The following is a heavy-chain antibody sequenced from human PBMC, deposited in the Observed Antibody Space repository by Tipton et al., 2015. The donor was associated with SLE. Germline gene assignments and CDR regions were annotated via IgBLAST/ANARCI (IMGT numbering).Heavy chain of an antibody. J-gene: IGHJ4*02. CDR1: GFTFSSYA. V-gene: IGHV3-30*04. CDR2: ISYDGSNK. Sequence: SLRLSCAASGFTFSSYAMHWVRQAPGKGLEWVAVISYDGSNKYYADSVKGRFTTSRDNSKNTLYLQMNSLRAEDTAVYYCARAAGTLDYWGQGTLVTVSS. CDR3: ARAAGTLDY. D-gene: IGHD6-13*01.